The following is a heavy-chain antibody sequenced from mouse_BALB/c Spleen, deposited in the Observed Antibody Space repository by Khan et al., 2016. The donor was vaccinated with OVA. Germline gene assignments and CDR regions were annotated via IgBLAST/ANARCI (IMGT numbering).Heavy chain of an antibody. V-gene: IGHV2-9*02. D-gene: IGHD1-3*01. CDR1: GYSLTRYG. Sequence: QVQLKESGPGLVAPSQTLSITCTAYGYSLTRYGVHWVRQPPGKGLEWLGLICAGGSTNNNCALLSRLSISTANSKSLVFLIMNSLQTDETALYSSARSKYTARYWGQGTTLTVSS. CDR2: ICAGGST. CDR3: ARSKYTARY. J-gene: IGHJ2*01.